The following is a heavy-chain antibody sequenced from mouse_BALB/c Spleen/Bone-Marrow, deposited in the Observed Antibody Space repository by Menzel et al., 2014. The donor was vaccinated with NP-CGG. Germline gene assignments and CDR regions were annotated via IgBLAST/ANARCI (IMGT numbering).Heavy chain of an antibody. CDR3: ARWEYYAMDY. CDR2: IDPANGNT. Sequence: VQLQQSGAELVKPGASVKLSCTASGINIKDTYMHWVKQRPEQGLEWIGRIDPANGNTKYDPKFQGKATITADTSSNTAYLQLSSLTSEDTAVYYCARWEYYAMDYWGQGTSVTVSS. D-gene: IGHD4-1*01. V-gene: IGHV14-3*02. J-gene: IGHJ4*01. CDR1: GINIKDTY.